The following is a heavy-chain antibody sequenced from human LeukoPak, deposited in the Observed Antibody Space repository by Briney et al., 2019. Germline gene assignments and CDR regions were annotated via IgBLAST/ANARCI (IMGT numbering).Heavy chain of an antibody. D-gene: IGHD3-16*02. J-gene: IGHJ4*02. Sequence: ASVKVSCKASGYTFTGYYMHWVRQAPGQGLEWMGIINPSGGSTSYAQKFQGRVTMTRDTSTSTAYMELSSLRSEDTAVYYCATGKFQLGELSLVYFDYWGQGTLVTVSS. CDR1: GYTFTGYY. V-gene: IGHV1-46*01. CDR2: INPSGGST. CDR3: ATGKFQLGELSLVYFDY.